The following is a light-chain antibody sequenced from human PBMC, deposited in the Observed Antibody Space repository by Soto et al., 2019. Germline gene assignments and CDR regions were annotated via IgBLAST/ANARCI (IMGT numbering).Light chain of an antibody. J-gene: IGKJ3*01. CDR1: QSVSSN. CDR2: GAS. Sequence: EIVMTQSPATLSVSPGERATLSCRASQSVSSNLAWYQQKPGQAPRLLIYGASTRATGIPARFSGSGSGTEFTLTISSLQSEDFAVYYCQQYNNWPPRITFGPGTKVGIK. V-gene: IGKV3-15*01. CDR3: QQYNNWPPRIT.